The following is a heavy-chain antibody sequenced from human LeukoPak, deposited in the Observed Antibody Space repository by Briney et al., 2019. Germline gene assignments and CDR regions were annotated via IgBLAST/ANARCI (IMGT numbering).Heavy chain of an antibody. J-gene: IGHJ4*02. V-gene: IGHV3-48*02. D-gene: IGHD6-13*01. Sequence: GGSLRLSCAASGFSFSSNNMNWVRQAPGKGPEWLSYISGSGSPVSYADSVKGRFTISRDNAKNLVYLQMNSLRDEDTAVYYCARGLGSSWFYRWGQGTLVTVSS. CDR2: ISGSGSPV. CDR1: GFSFSSNN. CDR3: ARGLGSSWFYR.